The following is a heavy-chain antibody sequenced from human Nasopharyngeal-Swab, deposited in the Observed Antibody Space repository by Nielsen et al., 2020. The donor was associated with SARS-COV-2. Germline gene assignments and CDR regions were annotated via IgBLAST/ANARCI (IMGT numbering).Heavy chain of an antibody. CDR3: ARARGAYGDYYYYYYMDV. CDR2: TYYRSKWYH. D-gene: IGHD4-17*01. J-gene: IGHJ6*03. CDR1: GDSVSSSSAA. Sequence: STTLSLPCAISGDSVSSSSAAWNLIRQSPSRGLEWLGRTYYRSKWYHDYAVSVKSRITINPDTSKNQFTLHLNSVTPEDTAAYYCARARGAYGDYYYYYYMDVWGKGTTVTVSS. V-gene: IGHV6-1*01.